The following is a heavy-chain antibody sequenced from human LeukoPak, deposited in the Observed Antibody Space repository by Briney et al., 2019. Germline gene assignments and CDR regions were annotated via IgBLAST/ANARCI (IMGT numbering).Heavy chain of an antibody. CDR3: ARDNQPRDYFDY. Sequence: PGGSLRLSCAASGFTFSSYGMHWVRQAPGKGLEWVAVIWYDGSNKYYADSVKGRFTISRDNSKNTLYLQMNSLRAEDTAVYYCARDNQPRDYFDYWGQGTLVTVSS. D-gene: IGHD2-2*01. J-gene: IGHJ4*02. V-gene: IGHV3-33*01. CDR2: IWYDGSNK. CDR1: GFTFSSYG.